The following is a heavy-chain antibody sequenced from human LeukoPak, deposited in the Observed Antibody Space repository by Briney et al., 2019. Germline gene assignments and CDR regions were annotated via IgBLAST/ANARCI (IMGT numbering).Heavy chain of an antibody. D-gene: IGHD4-11*01. V-gene: IGHV1-18*01. CDR1: GGTFTSYG. CDR2: ISAYNGNT. Sequence: ASVKVSCKASGGTFTSYGISWVRQAPGQGLEWMGWISAYNGNTNYAQKLQGRVTMTTDTSTSTAYMELRSLRSDDTAVYYCARGGMTTVTASWFDPWGQGTLVTVSS. CDR3: ARGGMTTVTASWFDP. J-gene: IGHJ5*02.